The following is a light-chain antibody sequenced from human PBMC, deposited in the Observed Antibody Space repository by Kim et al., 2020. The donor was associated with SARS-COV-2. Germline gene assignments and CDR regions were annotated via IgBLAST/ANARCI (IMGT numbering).Light chain of an antibody. CDR2: ITS. CDR3: LLYYGGAWV. CDR1: TGSGTSDYY. Sequence: PGWTVTPTCASSTGSGTSDYYANRFQQKPGQAPRALIYITSNKHSWTPARFSGSLLGGKAALTLSGVQPEDEAHYYCLLYYGGAWVFGGGTQLTVL. V-gene: IGLV7-43*01. J-gene: IGLJ3*02.